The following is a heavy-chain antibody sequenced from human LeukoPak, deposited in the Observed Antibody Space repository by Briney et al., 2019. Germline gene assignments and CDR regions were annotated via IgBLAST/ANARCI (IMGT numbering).Heavy chain of an antibody. D-gene: IGHD2-15*01. Sequence: GGSLRLSCAASGFTFSSYAMSWVRQAPGKGLGWVSAISGSGGSTYYADSAKGRFTITRDNSKNTLYLQMNSLRAEDTAVYYCANWRYCSGGSCPGPFDYWGQGTLVTVSS. V-gene: IGHV3-23*01. CDR2: ISGSGGST. CDR3: ANWRYCSGGSCPGPFDY. J-gene: IGHJ4*02. CDR1: GFTFSSYA.